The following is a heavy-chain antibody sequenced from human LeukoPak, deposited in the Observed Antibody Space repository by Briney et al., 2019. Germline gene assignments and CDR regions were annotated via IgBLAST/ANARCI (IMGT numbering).Heavy chain of an antibody. CDR1: GGSISSSSYY. Sequence: SETLSLTCTVSGGSISSSSYYWGWIRQPPGKGLEWTGSIYYSGSTYYNPSLKSRVTISVDTSKNQFSLKLSSVTAADTAVYYRARTRSDFWSGYYYYYYYMDVWGKGTTVTVSS. D-gene: IGHD3-3*01. CDR2: IYYSGST. CDR3: ARTRSDFWSGYYYYYYYMDV. J-gene: IGHJ6*03. V-gene: IGHV4-39*01.